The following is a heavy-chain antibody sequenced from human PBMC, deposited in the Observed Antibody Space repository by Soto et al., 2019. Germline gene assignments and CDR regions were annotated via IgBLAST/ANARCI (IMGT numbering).Heavy chain of an antibody. CDR1: GCTFTSYY. V-gene: IGHV1-46*01. CDR2: INPSGGST. CDR3: ARETARRADFDY. J-gene: IGHJ4*02. D-gene: IGHD2-21*02. Sequence: ASVKVSCKASGCTFTSYYMHWVRQAPGQGLEWMGIINPSGGSTSYAQKFQGRVTMTRDTSTSTVYMELSSLRSEDTAVYYCARETARRADFDYWGQGTLVTVSS.